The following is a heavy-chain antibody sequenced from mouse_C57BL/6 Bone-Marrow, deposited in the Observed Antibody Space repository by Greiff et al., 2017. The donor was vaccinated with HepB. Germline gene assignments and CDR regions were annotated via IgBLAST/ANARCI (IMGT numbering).Heavy chain of an antibody. V-gene: IGHV14-4*01. J-gene: IGHJ2*01. CDR2: IDPENGDT. CDR1: GFNIKDDY. CDR3: TTLYGGDY. Sequence: DVKLVESGAELVRPGASVKLSCTASGFNIKDDYMHWVKQRPEQGLEWIGWIDPENGDTEYASKFQGKATITADTSSNTAYLQLSSLTSEDTAVYYCTTLYGGDYWGQGTTLTVSS. D-gene: IGHD1-1*02.